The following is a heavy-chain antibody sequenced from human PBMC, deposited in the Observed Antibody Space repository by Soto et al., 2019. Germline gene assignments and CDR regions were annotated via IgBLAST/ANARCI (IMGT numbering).Heavy chain of an antibody. CDR1: GFTFSSYS. CDR3: ARDQGVVTARLWYFDL. Sequence: EVPLVESGGGLVKPGGSLRLSCAASGFTFSSYSMNWVRQAPGKGLEWVSSISSSSSYIYYADSVKGRFTISRDNAKNSLYLQMNSLRAEDTAVYYCARDQGVVTARLWYFDLWGRGTLVTVSS. D-gene: IGHD2-21*02. J-gene: IGHJ2*01. V-gene: IGHV3-21*01. CDR2: ISSSSSYI.